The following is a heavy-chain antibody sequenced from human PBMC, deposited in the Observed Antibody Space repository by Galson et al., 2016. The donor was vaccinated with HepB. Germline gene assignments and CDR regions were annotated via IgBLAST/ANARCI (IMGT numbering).Heavy chain of an antibody. D-gene: IGHD6-13*01. CDR2: VTSNGGST. V-gene: IGHV3-64*02. CDR1: GFTFSSYA. J-gene: IGHJ4*02. Sequence: SLRLSCAASGFTFSSYAMHWVRQAPGKGLEYVSAVTSNGGSTYYADPVRGRFTISRDNSKNTLYLQMGSLRAEDMAVYYCARWGTSSWYDYWGQGTLVTVSS. CDR3: ARWGTSSWYDY.